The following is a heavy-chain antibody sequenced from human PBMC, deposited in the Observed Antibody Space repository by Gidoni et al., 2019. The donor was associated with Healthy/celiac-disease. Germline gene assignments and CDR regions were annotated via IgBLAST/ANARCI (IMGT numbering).Heavy chain of an antibody. Sequence: EVQLLVSGGGLVQPGGSLRLSCAASGFTISGSWMSCVRQAAGKGLEWVSNKKQDGSEKYYVDAVKGRFTISRDNAKNSLYLQKNSRRAEDTAVYYCARVRRQLVAFDYWGQGTLVTVSS. J-gene: IGHJ4*02. CDR1: GFTISGSW. V-gene: IGHV3-7*03. D-gene: IGHD6-6*01. CDR3: ARVRRQLVAFDY. CDR2: KKQDGSEK.